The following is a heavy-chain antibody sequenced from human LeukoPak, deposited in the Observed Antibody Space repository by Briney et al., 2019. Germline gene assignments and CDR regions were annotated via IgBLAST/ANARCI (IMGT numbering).Heavy chain of an antibody. V-gene: IGHV3-53*01. D-gene: IGHD3-9*01. CDR2: IYSGGST. J-gene: IGHJ4*02. CDR1: GVTVSSNY. Sequence: GGSLRLSCGASGVTVSSNYMSWGRQAAGKGVEGGSVIYSGGSTYYAGSVKGRFPISRDNSKNTLYLQMNSLRAEDTVFFFWPRTAYDISTGREDWGQGTLVTVSS. CDR3: PRTAYDISTGRED.